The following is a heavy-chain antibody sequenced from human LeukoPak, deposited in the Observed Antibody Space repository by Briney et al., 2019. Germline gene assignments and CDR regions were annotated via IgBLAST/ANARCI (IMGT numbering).Heavy chain of an antibody. CDR1: GFTFSSYA. V-gene: IGHV3-43D*04. Sequence: GGSLRLSCAASGFTFSSYAMSWVRQAPGKGLEWVSLISWDGGSTYYADSVKGRFTISRDNSKNSVYLQMNSLRAEDTALYYCAKDMVGYSYGEYDYWGQGTLVTVSS. D-gene: IGHD5-18*01. CDR2: ISWDGGST. J-gene: IGHJ4*02. CDR3: AKDMVGYSYGEYDY.